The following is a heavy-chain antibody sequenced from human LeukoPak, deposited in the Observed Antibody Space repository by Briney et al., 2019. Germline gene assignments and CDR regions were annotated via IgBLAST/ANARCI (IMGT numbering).Heavy chain of an antibody. D-gene: IGHD3-22*01. CDR2: IRSKTYGGTT. CDR1: GFPFGDYT. CDR3: TREKSYYYDNSGSDY. V-gene: IGHV3-49*03. J-gene: IGHJ4*02. Sequence: PGRSLRLSCTASGFPFGDYTMSWFRQAPGNGLEWVGFIRSKTYGGTTEYAASVKGRSTMSRDDSKSIAYLQLNSLKSEDTAVYYCTREKSYYYDNSGSDYWGQGTLVTVSS.